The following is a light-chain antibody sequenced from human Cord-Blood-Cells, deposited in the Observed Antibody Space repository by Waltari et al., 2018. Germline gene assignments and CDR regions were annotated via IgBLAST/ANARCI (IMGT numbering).Light chain of an antibody. CDR3: NSRDSSGNHLV. CDR2: GKN. V-gene: IGLV3-19*01. Sequence: SSELTQDPAVSVALGQTVRITCQGDSLRSYYASGYQQKQGQDPVLVIYGKNNRPSGIPDRFSGSSSGNTASLTITGAQAEDEADYYCNSRDSSGNHLVFGGGTKLTVL. CDR1: SLRSYY. J-gene: IGLJ3*02.